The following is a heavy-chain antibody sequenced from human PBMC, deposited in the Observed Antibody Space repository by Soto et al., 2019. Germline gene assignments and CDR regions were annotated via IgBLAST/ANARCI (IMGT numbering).Heavy chain of an antibody. D-gene: IGHD4-17*01. CDR3: AKRDGGY. Sequence: LRLSCAASGFTFSSYAMSWVRQAPGKGLEWVSGISNSGGSTYYADSVKGRFNISRDNSKNTLYVQMNSLRAEDTAIYYCAKRDGGYWGQGTLVTVSS. J-gene: IGHJ4*02. CDR2: ISNSGGST. V-gene: IGHV3-23*01. CDR1: GFTFSSYA.